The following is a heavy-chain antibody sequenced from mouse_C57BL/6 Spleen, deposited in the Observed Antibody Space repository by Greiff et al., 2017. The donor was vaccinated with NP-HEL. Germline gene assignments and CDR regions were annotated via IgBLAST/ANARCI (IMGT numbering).Heavy chain of an antibody. D-gene: IGHD2-3*01. J-gene: IGHJ4*01. CDR1: GYAFSSSW. CDR3: ARSLPDGYYVGYAMDY. V-gene: IGHV1-82*01. Sequence: VMLVESGPELVKPGASVKISCKASGYAFSSSWMNWVKQRPGKGLEWIGRIYPGDGDTNYNGKFKGKATLTADKSSSTAYMQLSSLTSEDSAVYFCARSLPDGYYVGYAMDYWGQGTSVTVSS. CDR2: IYPGDGDT.